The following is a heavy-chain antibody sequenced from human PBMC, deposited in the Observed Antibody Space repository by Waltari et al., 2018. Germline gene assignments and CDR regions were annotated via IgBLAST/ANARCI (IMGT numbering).Heavy chain of an antibody. CDR3: ARSKEDDIVIVPPGLDS. V-gene: IGHV7-4-1*02. D-gene: IGHD2-2*01. CDR2: INIHTGNP. CDR1: GYPFRNYA. Sequence: QVKLVQSESGLKKPGAAVNVSCQASGYPFRNYAINWVRQAPGQGLEWMGWINIHTGNPTYAQGFSWRFVFSLDTSVNTAYLQISSLTTEDSAIYYCARSKEDDIVIVPPGLDSWGQGTLVTVSS. J-gene: IGHJ4*02.